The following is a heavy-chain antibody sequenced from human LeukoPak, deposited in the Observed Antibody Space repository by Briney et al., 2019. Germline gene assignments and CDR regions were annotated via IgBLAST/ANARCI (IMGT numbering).Heavy chain of an antibody. J-gene: IGHJ4*02. CDR3: ARGCGGDCYPRGDY. CDR1: GGSISSSSYY. CDR2: IYYSGST. Sequence: SETLSLTCTVSGGSISSSSYYWGWIRQPPGKGLEWIGSIYYSGSTYYNPSLKSRVTISVDTSKNQFSLKLSSVTAADTAVYYCARGCGGDCYPRGDYWGQGTLVTVSS. V-gene: IGHV4-39*01. D-gene: IGHD2-21*02.